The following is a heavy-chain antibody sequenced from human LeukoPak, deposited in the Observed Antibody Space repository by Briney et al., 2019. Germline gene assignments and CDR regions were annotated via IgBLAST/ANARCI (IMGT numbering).Heavy chain of an antibody. Sequence: PGGSLRLSCAASGFTFSSYGMHWVRQAPGKGLEWVAVIWYDGSNKYYADSVKGRFTISGDNSKNTLYLQMNSLRAEDTAVYYCARAPIVFGELSIYYYYGMDVWGKGTTVTVSS. V-gene: IGHV3-33*01. CDR3: ARAPIVFGELSIYYYYGMDV. CDR1: GFTFSSYG. D-gene: IGHD3-10*02. CDR2: IWYDGSNK. J-gene: IGHJ6*04.